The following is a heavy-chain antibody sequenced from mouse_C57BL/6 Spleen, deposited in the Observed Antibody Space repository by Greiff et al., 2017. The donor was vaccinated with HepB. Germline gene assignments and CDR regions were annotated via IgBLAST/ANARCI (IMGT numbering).Heavy chain of an antibody. CDR2: INPSNGGT. J-gene: IGHJ4*01. Sequence: QVQLQQSGTELVKPGASVKLSCKASGYTFTSYWMHWVKQRPGQGLEWIGNINPSNGGTNYNEKFKSKATLTADKSSSTAYMQLSSLTSEDSAVYFCARRGLYYDYDVPLMDYWGQGTSVTVSS. V-gene: IGHV1-53*01. D-gene: IGHD2-4*01. CDR3: ARRGLYYDYDVPLMDY. CDR1: GYTFTSYW.